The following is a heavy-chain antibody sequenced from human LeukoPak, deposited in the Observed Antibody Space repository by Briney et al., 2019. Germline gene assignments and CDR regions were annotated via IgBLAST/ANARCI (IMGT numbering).Heavy chain of an antibody. D-gene: IGHD3-22*01. V-gene: IGHV4-34*01. CDR1: GGSFSGYY. Sequence: SETLSLTCAVYGGSFSGYYWSWIRQPPGKGLEWIGEINHSGSTNYNPSLKSRVTISVDTSKNQFSLKLSSVTAADTAVYYCARGPIPYYYDSRGYSFTYWGQGTLVTVSS. J-gene: IGHJ4*02. CDR2: INHSGST. CDR3: ARGPIPYYYDSRGYSFTY.